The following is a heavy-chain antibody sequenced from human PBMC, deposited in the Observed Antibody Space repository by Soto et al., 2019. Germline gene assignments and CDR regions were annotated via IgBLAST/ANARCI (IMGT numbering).Heavy chain of an antibody. CDR1: GGTFSTYA. J-gene: IGHJ4*02. CDR2: ITPFNGNT. Sequence: ASVKVSCKASGGTFSTYAISWVRQAPGQGLEWMGWITPFNGNTNYAQKFQDRVTITRDRSMSTAYMELSSLRSEDTAMYYCARSAAAGTIAHYFDYWGQGTLVTVSS. V-gene: IGHV1-45*02. CDR3: ARSAAAGTIAHYFDY. D-gene: IGHD6-13*01.